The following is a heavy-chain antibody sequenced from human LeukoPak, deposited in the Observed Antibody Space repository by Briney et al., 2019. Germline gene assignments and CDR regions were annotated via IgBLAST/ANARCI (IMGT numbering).Heavy chain of an antibody. CDR2: INHSGST. J-gene: IGHJ5*02. D-gene: IGHD1-1*01. V-gene: IGHV4-34*01. CDR1: GGSFSGYY. CDR3: ARGQLWFDP. Sequence: PSQTLSLTCAVYGGSFSGYYWSWIRQPPGKGLEWIGEINHSGSTNYNPSLKSRVTISVDTSKNQFSLKLSSVTAADTAVYYCARGQLWFDPWGQGTLVTVSS.